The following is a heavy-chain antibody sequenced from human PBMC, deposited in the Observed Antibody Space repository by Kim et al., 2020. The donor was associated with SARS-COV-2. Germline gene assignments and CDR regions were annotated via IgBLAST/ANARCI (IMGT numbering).Heavy chain of an antibody. J-gene: IGHJ6*01. CDR1: GFTFSSYG. D-gene: IGHD6-19*01. V-gene: IGHV3-30*04. Sequence: GGSLRPSCAASGFTFSSYGMHWVRQAPGKGLEWVAVISYDGSNKNYVDSAKGRFTISRDNSKNTLYLQMNSLRAEDTAVYYCARDIASYSSGWIYYYYG. CDR2: ISYDGSNK. CDR3: ARDIASYSSGWIYYYYG.